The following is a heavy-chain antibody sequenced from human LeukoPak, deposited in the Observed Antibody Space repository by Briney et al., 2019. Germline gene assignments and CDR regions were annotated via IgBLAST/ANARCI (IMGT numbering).Heavy chain of an antibody. Sequence: SETLSLTCAVSGASITSTKYFWGWVRQPPGRELELIEIISNSGSTHYNPSLKSRVTISVDTSNNQFSLKLSSVTAADTAVYYCARTVVVPAATRFSAAGTIGPWGQGTLVTVSS. CDR1: GASITSTKYF. CDR2: ISNSGST. D-gene: IGHD2-2*01. J-gene: IGHJ5*02. V-gene: IGHV4-39*07. CDR3: ARTVVVPAATRFSAAGTIGP.